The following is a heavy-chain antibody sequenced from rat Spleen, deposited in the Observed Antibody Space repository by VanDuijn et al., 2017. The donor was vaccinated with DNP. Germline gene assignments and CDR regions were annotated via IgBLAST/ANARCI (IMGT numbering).Heavy chain of an antibody. D-gene: IGHD1-11*01. V-gene: IGHV5-46*01. CDR1: GFTFSSFP. Sequence: EVQLVESGGGLVQPGRSMKLSCAASGFTFSSFPMAWVRQAPTKGLEWVATISTSGGSTYYRDSVKGRFTISRDNAKSTLYLQMNSLRSEDTATYYCTSGTEGIVSLFDYWGQGVMVTVSS. CDR3: TSGTEGIVSLFDY. CDR2: ISTSGGST. J-gene: IGHJ2*01.